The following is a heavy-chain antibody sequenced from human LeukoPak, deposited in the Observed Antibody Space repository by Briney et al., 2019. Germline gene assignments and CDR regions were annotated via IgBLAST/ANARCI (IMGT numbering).Heavy chain of an antibody. Sequence: GGSLRLSCAVSGFTFSRNAMSWVRQAPGKGLEWVSAIGGSGGSTYYADSERGRFTVSRDNSKNTLYLQLNNLRAEDTAVYYCANIGSATPIGYLGYWGQGTLVTVSS. CDR3: ANIGSATPIGYLGY. V-gene: IGHV3-23*01. CDR2: IGGSGGST. J-gene: IGHJ4*02. CDR1: GFTFSRNA. D-gene: IGHD2-15*01.